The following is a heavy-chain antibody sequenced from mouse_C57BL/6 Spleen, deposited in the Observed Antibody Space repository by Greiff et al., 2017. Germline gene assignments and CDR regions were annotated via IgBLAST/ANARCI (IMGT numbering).Heavy chain of an antibody. D-gene: IGHD3-1*01. V-gene: IGHV3-6*01. CDR2: ISYDGSN. Sequence: ESGPGLVKPSQSLSLTCSVTGYSITSGYYWNWIRQFPGNKLEWMGYISYDGSNNYNPSLKNRISITRDTSKNQFFLKLNSVTTEDTATYYCARESTRHAMDYWGQGTSVTVSS. CDR3: ARESTRHAMDY. J-gene: IGHJ4*01. CDR1: GYSITSGYY.